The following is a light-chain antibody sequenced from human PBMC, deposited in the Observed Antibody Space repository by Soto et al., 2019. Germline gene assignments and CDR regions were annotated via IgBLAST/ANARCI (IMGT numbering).Light chain of an antibody. CDR1: QSVSSSY. V-gene: IGKV3-20*01. CDR2: GAS. Sequence: EIVLTQSPGTLSLSPGERATLSCRASQSVSSSYLAWYQQKPGQAPRLLIYGASSRATGIPDRFSGSGSGTDFPLTISRLEPEDFAVYYCQHRVTFGKGTKLEIK. J-gene: IGKJ2*01. CDR3: QHRVT.